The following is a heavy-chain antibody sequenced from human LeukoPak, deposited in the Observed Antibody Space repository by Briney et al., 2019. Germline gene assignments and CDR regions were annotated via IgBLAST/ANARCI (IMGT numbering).Heavy chain of an antibody. CDR1: GFTFSDYW. V-gene: IGHV3-7*03. Sequence: GGSLRLSCAASGFTFSDYWMSWVRQAPGKGLEWVANIKQDGSEKYYVDSVKGRFTISRDNAKNSLYLQMNSLRAEDTAVYYYARRYFDYRGQGTLVTVSS. CDR2: IKQDGSEK. CDR3: ARRYFDY. J-gene: IGHJ4*02.